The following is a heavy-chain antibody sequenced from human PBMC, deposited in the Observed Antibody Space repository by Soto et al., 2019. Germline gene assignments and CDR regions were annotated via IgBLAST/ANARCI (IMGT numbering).Heavy chain of an antibody. D-gene: IGHD2-15*01. J-gene: IGHJ6*02. CDR1: GYTFISYG. V-gene: IGHV1-18*04. CDR2: ISVYNGNT. Sequence: VASVKVSFKASGYTFISYGISWLRQAPGQGLEWMGWISVYNGNTNYAQKFQGRVTMTTDASTSTAYMELRSLRSDDTAVYYCGRLGYCSGSNCYYYGMDAWGQGTTVTVSS. CDR3: GRLGYCSGSNCYYYGMDA.